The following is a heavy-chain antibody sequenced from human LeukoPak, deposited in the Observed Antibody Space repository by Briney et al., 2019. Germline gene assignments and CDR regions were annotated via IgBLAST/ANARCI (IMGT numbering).Heavy chain of an antibody. J-gene: IGHJ4*02. CDR1: GYTFTSYG. V-gene: IGHV1-18*01. CDR3: ARDSKYFYGSGSYYNLF. CDR2: ISACNGNT. Sequence: ASVKVSCKASGYTFTSYGISWVRQAPGQGLEWMGWISACNGNTNYAQKFQDRVTMATDTSMTTAYMELRSLGSDDTAVYYCARDSKYFYGSGSYYNLFWDQGTLLTVSS. D-gene: IGHD3-10*01.